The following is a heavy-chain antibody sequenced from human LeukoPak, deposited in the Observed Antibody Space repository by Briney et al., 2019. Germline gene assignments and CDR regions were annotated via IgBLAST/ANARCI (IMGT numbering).Heavy chain of an antibody. Sequence: SETLSLTCTVSGGSISSGGYYWSWIRQHPGKGLEWIGYIYYSGSTYYNPSLKSRVTISVDTSKNQFSLKLSSVTAADTAVYYCAKIVTDYYDSSGLDYWGQGTLVTVSS. CDR3: AKIVTDYYDSSGLDY. CDR1: GGSISSGGYY. V-gene: IGHV4-31*03. J-gene: IGHJ4*02. CDR2: IYYSGST. D-gene: IGHD3-22*01.